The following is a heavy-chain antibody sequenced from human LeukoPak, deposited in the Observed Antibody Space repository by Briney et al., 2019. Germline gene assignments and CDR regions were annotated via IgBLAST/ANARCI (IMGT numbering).Heavy chain of an antibody. Sequence: GSLRLSCAASGFTFSSYAMSWVRQAPGKGLEWVANIKQDGSEKYYVDSVKGRFTISRDNAKNSLYLQMNSLRAEDTAVYYCARVGGYDSSGYYPHPYYFDYWGQGTLVTVSS. CDR3: ARVGGYDSSGYYPHPYYFDY. J-gene: IGHJ4*02. CDR1: GFTFSSYA. V-gene: IGHV3-7*01. D-gene: IGHD3-22*01. CDR2: IKQDGSEK.